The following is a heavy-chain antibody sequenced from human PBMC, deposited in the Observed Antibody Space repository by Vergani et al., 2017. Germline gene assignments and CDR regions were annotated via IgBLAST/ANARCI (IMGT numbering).Heavy chain of an antibody. D-gene: IGHD1-26*01. CDR2: IKSKTDGGTT. V-gene: IGHV3-15*01. J-gene: IGHJ4*02. CDR3: TTLSSDSGSYKRLYYFDY. Sequence: EVQLVESGGGLVQPGGSLRLSCAASGFTVSSNYMSWVRQAPGKGLEWVGRIKSKTDGGTTDYAAPVKGRFTISRDDSKNTLYLQMNSLKTEDTAVYYCTTLSSDSGSYKRLYYFDYWGQGTLVTVSS. CDR1: GFTVSSNY.